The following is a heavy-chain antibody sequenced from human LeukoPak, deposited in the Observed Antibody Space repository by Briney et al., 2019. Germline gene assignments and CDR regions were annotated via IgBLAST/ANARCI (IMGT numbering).Heavy chain of an antibody. D-gene: IGHD3-10*01. J-gene: IGHJ4*02. CDR2: IFSNGAT. CDR1: GGSISSYY. Sequence: SESLSLTCSVSGGSISSYYWSWIRQPPQKGLEWIGYIFSNGATNYNPSLKSRVTISVDTSKNQFSLKLSSVTAADTAVYYCARTRYYYNSRSYGAPYYFDYWGQGTLVTVSS. V-gene: IGHV4-4*08. CDR3: ARTRYYYNSRSYGAPYYFDY.